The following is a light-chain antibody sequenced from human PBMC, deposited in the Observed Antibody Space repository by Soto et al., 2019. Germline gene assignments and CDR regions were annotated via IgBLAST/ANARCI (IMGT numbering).Light chain of an antibody. J-gene: IGKJ4*02. CDR3: QQYAGS. V-gene: IGKV3-20*01. CDR1: QSVSSSS. CDR2: GAS. Sequence: IGSTQSAGTRSCSPGERTTLSCRARQSVSSSSLAWYQQKPGQSPRLLIYGASSRATGIPDRFSGRGSGTDFTLTISRLEPEDFAVYYCQQYAGSFGGGTKV.